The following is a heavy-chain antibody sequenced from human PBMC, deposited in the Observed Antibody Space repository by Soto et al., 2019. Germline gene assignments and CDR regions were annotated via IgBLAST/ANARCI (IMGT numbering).Heavy chain of an antibody. D-gene: IGHD3-22*01. CDR1: GGTISSYY. J-gene: IGHJ4*02. CDR3: ATDNHYYYDSSGYPTLGY. V-gene: IGHV4-59*01. Sequence: SETLSLTCTVSGGTISSYYWSWIRQPPGKGLEWIGYIYYSGSTNYNPSLKSRVTISVDTSKNQFSLKLSSVTAADTAVYYCATDNHYYYDSSGYPTLGYWGQGTLVTVSS. CDR2: IYYSGST.